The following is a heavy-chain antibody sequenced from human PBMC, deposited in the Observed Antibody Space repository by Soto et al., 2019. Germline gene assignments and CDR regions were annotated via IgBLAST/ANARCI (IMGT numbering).Heavy chain of an antibody. D-gene: IGHD3-3*01. CDR2: ISPNSGDT. J-gene: IGHJ4*01. CDR1: GYTFTGYY. CDR3: AKCVASGYPRGGADY. Sequence: ASVKVSCKASGYTFTGYYMHWVRQAPGQGLEWMGWISPNSGDTHYAEKFQGRVSMTRDTSISTAYMYLFSLTSDDTAVYYCAKCVASGYPRGGADYWG. V-gene: IGHV1-2*02.